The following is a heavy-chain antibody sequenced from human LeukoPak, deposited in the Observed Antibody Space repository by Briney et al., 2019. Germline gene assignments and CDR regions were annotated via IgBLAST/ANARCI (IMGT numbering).Heavy chain of an antibody. CDR3: TRDRGTYNWLDP. CDR2: IDRPAKSYAT. V-gene: IGHV3-73*01. CDR1: GFTLSDSA. Sequence: GGSLKLSCAASGFTLSDSAMHWVRQASGKGLEWVGLIDRPAKSYATAYGASVGGRFTISRDDSKNTAYLQMDSLKTEDTALYYCTRDRGTYNWLDPWGQGTLVTVSS. J-gene: IGHJ5*02. D-gene: IGHD1-26*01.